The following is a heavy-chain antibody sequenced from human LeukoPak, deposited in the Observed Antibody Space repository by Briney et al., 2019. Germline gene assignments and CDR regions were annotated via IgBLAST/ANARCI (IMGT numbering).Heavy chain of an antibody. V-gene: IGHV4-39*01. CDR2: IYYSGRT. CDR3: ARRRYYDGSGYLE. J-gene: IGHJ1*01. Sequence: PSETLSLTCSVSGDSISRSDSYWDWIRQPPGKGLEWIGTIYYSGRTYYSRSLNSRVTMSVDTSNNQFSLNLRSVTAADTAVYYCARRRYYDGSGYLEWGRGTLLSVSS. D-gene: IGHD3-22*01. CDR1: GDSISRSDSY.